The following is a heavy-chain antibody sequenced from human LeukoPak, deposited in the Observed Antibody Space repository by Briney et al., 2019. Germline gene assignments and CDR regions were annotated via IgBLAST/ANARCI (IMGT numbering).Heavy chain of an antibody. CDR1: GGSISTSS. CDR2: VFDGGST. CDR3: ARAGPRRDGYNFDY. V-gene: IGHV4-59*01. J-gene: IGHJ4*02. Sequence: PSETLSLTCTVPGGSISTSSWSWIRQPPGKGLEWIGLVFDGGSTYYNPSLKSRGTISVDTSKNQISLKLNSVTSPDTAVYYCARAGPRRDGYNFDYWGQGTLVTASS. D-gene: IGHD5-24*01.